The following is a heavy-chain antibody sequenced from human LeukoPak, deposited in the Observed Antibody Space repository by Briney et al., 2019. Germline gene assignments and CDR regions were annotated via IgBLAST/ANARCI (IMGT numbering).Heavy chain of an antibody. Sequence: GGSLRLSCAASGFIFSTYAMSWVRQAPGKGLEWVSAISGSGGSGSTYYADFVKGRFTISRDDSKNTLYLQMNSLRAEDTAVYYCAKDIWGGNEGWGQGTLVTVSS. D-gene: IGHD3-16*01. CDR2: ISGSGGSGST. CDR3: AKDIWGGNEG. J-gene: IGHJ4*02. V-gene: IGHV3-23*01. CDR1: GFIFSTYA.